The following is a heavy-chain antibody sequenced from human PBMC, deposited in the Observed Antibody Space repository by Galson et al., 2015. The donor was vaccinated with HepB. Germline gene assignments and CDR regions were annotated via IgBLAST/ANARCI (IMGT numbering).Heavy chain of an antibody. CDR2: IIPIFGTA. CDR1: GGTFSSYA. Sequence: SVKVSCKASGGTFSSYAIRWVRQAPRQGLEWMGGIIPIFGTANYAQKFQGRVTITADESTSKDYMELSSLRSEDTAVYYFAGSAGGMATIVAFEIWGQGTTVTVSS. V-gene: IGHV1-69*13. D-gene: IGHD5-24*01. J-gene: IGHJ3*02. CDR3: AGSAGGMATIVAFEI.